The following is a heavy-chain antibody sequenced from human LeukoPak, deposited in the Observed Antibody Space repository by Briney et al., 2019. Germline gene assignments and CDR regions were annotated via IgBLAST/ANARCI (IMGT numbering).Heavy chain of an antibody. CDR2: IYHSGST. V-gene: IGHV4-4*02. CDR1: GGSISSSNW. D-gene: IGHD4-17*01. Sequence: SGTVSLTCAVSGGSISSSNWWSWVRQPPGKGLEWIGEIYHSGSTNYNPSLKSRVTISVDKSKNQFSLKLSSVTAADTAVYYCARSYGDYGLGYYYFDYWGQGTLVTVSS. J-gene: IGHJ4*02. CDR3: ARSYGDYGLGYYYFDY.